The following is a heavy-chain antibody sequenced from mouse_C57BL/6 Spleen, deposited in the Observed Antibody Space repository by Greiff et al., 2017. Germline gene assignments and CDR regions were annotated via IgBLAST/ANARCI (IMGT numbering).Heavy chain of an antibody. J-gene: IGHJ4*01. V-gene: IGHV1-15*01. D-gene: IGHD1-1*01. Sequence: VQLQQSGAELVRPGASVTLSCKASGYTFTDYEMHWVKQTPVHGLEWIGAIDPETGGTAYNQKFKGKAILTADKSSSTAYLELRSLTSEVSAVYYCTRSTVVEYYAMGYWGQGASVTVSS. CDR1: GYTFTDYE. CDR3: TRSTVVEYYAMGY. CDR2: IDPETGGT.